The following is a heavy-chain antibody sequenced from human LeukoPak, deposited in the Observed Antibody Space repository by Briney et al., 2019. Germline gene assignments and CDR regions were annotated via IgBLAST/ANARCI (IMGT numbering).Heavy chain of an antibody. CDR1: GGSIINYY. CDR2: IYVTGST. J-gene: IGHJ6*03. D-gene: IGHD3-22*01. Sequence: SETLSLTCTVSGGSIINYYWSWIRQPAGTGLEWVGRIYVTGSTIYNPSLQSRLSMSVDTSKNQFSLRLTSVTAADTAVYYCARLKYYDSTGYSPGYYMDVWGKGITVTASS. V-gene: IGHV4-4*07. CDR3: ARLKYYDSTGYSPGYYMDV.